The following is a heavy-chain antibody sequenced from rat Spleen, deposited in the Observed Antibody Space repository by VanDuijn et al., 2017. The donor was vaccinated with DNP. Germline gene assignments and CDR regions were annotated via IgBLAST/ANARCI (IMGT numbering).Heavy chain of an antibody. CDR2: IWGHGNT. Sequence: QVQLKESGPGLVQPSQTLSLTCAVSGFSLTSSIVHWVRQSPGKGLEWMGIIWGHGNTDYNSALRSRLSINRDTSKSQVFLKLNSLQTDDTATYYCAREVGWYFDYWGQGVMVTVSS. J-gene: IGHJ2*01. V-gene: IGHV2S75*01. D-gene: IGHD4-3*01. CDR3: AREVGWYFDY. CDR1: GFSLTSSI.